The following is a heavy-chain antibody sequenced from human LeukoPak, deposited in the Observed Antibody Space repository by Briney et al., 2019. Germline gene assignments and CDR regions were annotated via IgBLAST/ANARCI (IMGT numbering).Heavy chain of an antibody. CDR3: AREKWELQDWGVDY. CDR1: GFTFSSSW. J-gene: IGHJ4*02. CDR2: IKQDGTEE. D-gene: IGHD1-26*01. Sequence: PGGSLRLSCVASGFTFSSSWMSWVRRAPGKGLEWVANIKQDGTEEYYVDSVRGRFSISKDNAKNSLYLQMNSLRAEDTAVYYCAREKWELQDWGVDYWGQGTLVTVSS. V-gene: IGHV3-7*01.